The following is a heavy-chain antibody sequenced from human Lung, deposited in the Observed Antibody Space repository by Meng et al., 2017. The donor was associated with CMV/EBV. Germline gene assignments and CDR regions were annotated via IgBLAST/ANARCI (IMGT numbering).Heavy chain of an antibody. J-gene: IGHJ4*02. V-gene: IGHV4-34*01. CDR3: ARTLPPARGHRLDY. D-gene: IGHD1-14*01. CDR1: GESFSGYS. CDR2: ISHSGIT. Sequence: GSLRLXXAVHGESFSGYSWSWIRQPPGKGLEWIGEISHSGITNYNPSLKSRVTISLDTSKNQFSLKLNSVAAADTAVFYCARTLPPARGHRLDYWGQGTLVTFSS.